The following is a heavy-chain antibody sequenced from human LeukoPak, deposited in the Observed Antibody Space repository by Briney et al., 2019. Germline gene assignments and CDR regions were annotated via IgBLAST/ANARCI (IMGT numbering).Heavy chain of an antibody. CDR1: GYTFTSYG. V-gene: IGHV7-4-1*02. D-gene: IGHD5-24*01. Sequence: ASVKVSCKASGYTFTSYGITWVRRAPGQGLEWMGWINTNTGNPTYAQGFTGRFVFSLDTSVSTAYLQISSLKAEDTAVYYCAPSQDGLFDYWGQGTLVTVSS. CDR3: APSQDGLFDY. CDR2: INTNTGNP. J-gene: IGHJ4*02.